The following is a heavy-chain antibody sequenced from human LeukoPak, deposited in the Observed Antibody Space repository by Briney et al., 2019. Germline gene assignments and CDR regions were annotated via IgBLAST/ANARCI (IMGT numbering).Heavy chain of an antibody. V-gene: IGHV3-7*01. CDR3: ARDVPYGATTLDY. D-gene: IGHD4/OR15-4a*01. J-gene: IGHJ4*02. CDR2: INDGGSDK. CDR1: RFAFSNYW. Sequence: PGGSLRLSCAASRFAFSNYWMTWVRQAPGKGLEWVASINDGGSDKHYVDSVKGRFTISRDNAKNSLDLQMNSLRAEDKAVYFCARDVPYGATTLDYWGQGCLVTVSS.